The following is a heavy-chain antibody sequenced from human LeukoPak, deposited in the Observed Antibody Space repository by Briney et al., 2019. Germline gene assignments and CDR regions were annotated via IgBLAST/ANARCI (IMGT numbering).Heavy chain of an antibody. CDR1: GGSISSSSYY. V-gene: IGHV4-39*01. Sequence: SETLSLTCTVSGGSISSSSYYWGWIRQPPGKGLEWIGSIYYSGSTYYNPSLKSRVTISVDTSKNQFSLKLSSVTAADTAVYYCARAAYGGGAYYFDYWGQGTLVTVSS. J-gene: IGHJ4*02. CDR2: IYYSGST. D-gene: IGHD4-23*01. CDR3: ARAAYGGGAYYFDY.